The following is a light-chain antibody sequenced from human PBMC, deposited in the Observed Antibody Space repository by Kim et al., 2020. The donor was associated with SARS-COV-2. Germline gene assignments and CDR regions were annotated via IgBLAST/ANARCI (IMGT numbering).Light chain of an antibody. CDR3: CSYAGINTYV. CDR2: EVS. J-gene: IGLJ1*01. V-gene: IGLV2-8*01. Sequence: GRSVTISCTGTSSDVGAYNYVSWYQQHPGKAPKLIISEVSKRPSGVPDRFSGSKSGNTASLTVSGLHTDDEADYYCCSYAGINTYVFGTGTKVTVL. CDR1: SSDVGAYNY.